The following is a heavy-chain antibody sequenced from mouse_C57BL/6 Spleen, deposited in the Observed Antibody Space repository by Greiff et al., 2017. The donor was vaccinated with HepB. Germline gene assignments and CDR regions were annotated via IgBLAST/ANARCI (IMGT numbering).Heavy chain of an antibody. CDR2: IYPRSGNT. CDR1: GYTFTSYG. CDR3: ARSMTTAVAKGWYFDV. J-gene: IGHJ1*03. D-gene: IGHD1-1*01. Sequence: VQLQQSGAELARPGASVKLSCKASGYTFTSYGISWVKQRTGQGLEWIGEIYPRSGNTYYNEKFKGKATRTADKSSSTAYMELSSLTSEDSAVYFCARSMTTAVAKGWYFDVWGTGTTVTVSS. V-gene: IGHV1-81*01.